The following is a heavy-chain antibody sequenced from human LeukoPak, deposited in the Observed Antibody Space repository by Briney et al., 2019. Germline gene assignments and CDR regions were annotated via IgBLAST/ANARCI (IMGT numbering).Heavy chain of an antibody. J-gene: IGHJ5*02. CDR2: VWYSGTN. CDR3: AKGGPEASAGLSWFDP. D-gene: IGHD1-14*01. V-gene: IGHV4-59*01. CDR1: GGSINNYY. Sequence: SETLSLTCTVSGGSINNYYWYWMRQPPGKGLEWIGYVWYSGTNKYNPSLKSRVTISVDTSKNQFSLKLNYVTAADTAVYYCAKGGPEASAGLSWFDPWGQGTRVTVSS.